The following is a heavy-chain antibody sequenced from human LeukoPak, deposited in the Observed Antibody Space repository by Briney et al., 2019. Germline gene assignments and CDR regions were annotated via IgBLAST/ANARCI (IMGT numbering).Heavy chain of an antibody. Sequence: GRSLRLSCAASGFTFSGYAMHWVRQAPGKGLEWVAVISYDGSNKYYADSVKGRFTISRDNPKNTLYLQMNSLRAEDTAVYYCARGAPGAFDIWGQGTMVTVSS. CDR3: ARGAPGAFDI. J-gene: IGHJ3*02. V-gene: IGHV3-30-3*01. CDR2: ISYDGSNK. CDR1: GFTFSGYA.